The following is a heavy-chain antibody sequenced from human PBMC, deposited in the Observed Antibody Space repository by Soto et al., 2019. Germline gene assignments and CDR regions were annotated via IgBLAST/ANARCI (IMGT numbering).Heavy chain of an antibody. J-gene: IGHJ5*02. V-gene: IGHV4-30-2*01. Sequence: LSLTCAVSGGSINSGGYSWNWIRQPPGKGLEWIGHIYHRGDTYYNPSLKSRVTISVDRSKNQFSLNLNSVTAADTAVYFCARARTVGVEFWFDPWGQGTLVTVSS. CDR3: ARARTVGVEFWFDP. D-gene: IGHD4-4*01. CDR1: GGSINSGGYS. CDR2: IYHRGDT.